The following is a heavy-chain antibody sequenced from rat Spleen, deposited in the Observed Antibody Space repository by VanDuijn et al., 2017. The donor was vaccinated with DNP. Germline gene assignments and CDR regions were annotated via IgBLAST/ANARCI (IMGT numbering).Heavy chain of an antibody. CDR2: INKDSSTI. Sequence: EVQLVESGGDLVQPGRSLKLSCVASGFNFNDYWMGWVRQAPGKGLEWIGEINKDSSTINYTPSLKDKFTISRDNAQNILYLQMNSLRSEDTATYYCAKKGKNFYALDAWGQGTSVTVSS. CDR1: GFNFNDYW. J-gene: IGHJ4*01. CDR3: AKKGKNFYALDA. V-gene: IGHV4-2*01.